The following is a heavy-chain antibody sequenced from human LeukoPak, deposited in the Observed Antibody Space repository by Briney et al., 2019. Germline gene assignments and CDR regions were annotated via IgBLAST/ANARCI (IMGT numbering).Heavy chain of an antibody. D-gene: IGHD6-19*01. CDR1: GGSISSSSYY. Sequence: SETLSLTCTVSGGSISSSSYYWGWIRQPPGKGLEWIGSIYYSGSTYYNPSLKSRVTISVDTSKNQFSLKLSSVTAADTAVYYCASTLAVAWRAHGAFDIWGQGTMVTVSS. V-gene: IGHV4-39*07. CDR2: IYYSGST. CDR3: ASTLAVAWRAHGAFDI. J-gene: IGHJ3*02.